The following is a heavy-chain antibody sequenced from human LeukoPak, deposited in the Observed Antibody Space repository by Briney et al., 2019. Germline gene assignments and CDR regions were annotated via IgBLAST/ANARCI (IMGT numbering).Heavy chain of an antibody. CDR2: INHSGST. CDR1: GGSFSGYY. V-gene: IGHV4-34*01. CDR3: ARGRMQWLARLDNRFDP. J-gene: IGHJ5*02. Sequence: SETLSLTCAVYGGSFSGYYWSWIRQPPGKGLEWIGEINHSGSTNYNPSLKSRVTISVDTSKNQFSLKLSSVTAADTAVYYCARGRMQWLARLDNRFDPWGQGTLVTVSS. D-gene: IGHD6-19*01.